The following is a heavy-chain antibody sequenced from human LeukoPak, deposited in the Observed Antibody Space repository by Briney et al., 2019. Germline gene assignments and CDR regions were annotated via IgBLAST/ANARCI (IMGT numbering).Heavy chain of an antibody. CDR3: ARAGGPRDYFDY. CDR1: GGSISSGDYY. Sequence: PSETLSLTCTVSGGSISSGDYYWSWIRQPPGKGLEWIGYIYYSGSTYYNPSLKSRITISVDTSKNQFSLRLSSVTAADTAVYYCARAGGPRDYFDYWGQGTLVTVSS. CDR2: IYYSGST. V-gene: IGHV4-30-4*02. D-gene: IGHD2-8*02. J-gene: IGHJ4*02.